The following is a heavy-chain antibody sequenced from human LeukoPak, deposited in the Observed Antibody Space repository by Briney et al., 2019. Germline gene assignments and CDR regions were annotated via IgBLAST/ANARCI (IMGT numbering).Heavy chain of an antibody. CDR1: GFSFSDYN. CDR2: IGSGSDII. Sequence: PGGSLRLSCAASGFSFSDYNMNWVRQAPGKGLEWLSFIGSGSDIIYYADSVRGRFTTSRDNAKSSLYLQMNSLTADDTAVYYCVRGNGNVGGRLDAWGQGIRVTVSS. V-gene: IGHV3-48*04. CDR3: VRGNGNVGGRLDA. J-gene: IGHJ5*02. D-gene: IGHD1-1*01.